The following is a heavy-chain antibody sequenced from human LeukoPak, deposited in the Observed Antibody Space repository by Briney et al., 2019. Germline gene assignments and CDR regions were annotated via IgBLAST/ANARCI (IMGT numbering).Heavy chain of an antibody. Sequence: SGTLSLTCAVSGGSISSSNWWSWVRQPPGKGLEWIGEIYHSGSTNYNPSLKSRVTTSVDKSKNQFSLKLSSVTAADTAVYYCARGYAYYDILTGYYRPYYFDYWGQGTLVTVSS. J-gene: IGHJ4*02. V-gene: IGHV4-4*02. CDR3: ARGYAYYDILTGYYRPYYFDY. CDR2: IYHSGST. D-gene: IGHD3-9*01. CDR1: GGSISSSNW.